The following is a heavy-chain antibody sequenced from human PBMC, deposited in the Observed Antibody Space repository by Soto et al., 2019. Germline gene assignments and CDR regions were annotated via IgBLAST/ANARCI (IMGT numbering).Heavy chain of an antibody. J-gene: IGHJ4*01. D-gene: IGHD2-21*02. CDR3: ARSIVVVTALDY. Sequence: ASMKVSCTTSAYTFTSYVMHWVCQAPGQRLECMGWNNAENGNTKYSQKFQGRVTITRDTSASTGYMELSSLRSEDTAVYYCARSIVVVTALDYWGQGTLVTVSS. CDR1: AYTFTSYV. V-gene: IGHV1-3*01. CDR2: NNAENGNT.